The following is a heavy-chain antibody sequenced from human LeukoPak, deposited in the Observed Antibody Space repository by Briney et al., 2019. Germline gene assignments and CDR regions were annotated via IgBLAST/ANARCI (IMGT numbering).Heavy chain of an antibody. J-gene: IGHJ3*02. CDR3: VRARYVNSFYAFDI. Sequence: PSETLSLTCTVSGGSISSYYWSWIRLPPGKGLEWIGYLSKSGNTNYSPSLKSRVTIFGDTSKNQFFLELSSVTAADTAVYYCVRARYVNSFYAFDIWGQGTLVTVSS. CDR2: LSKSGNT. V-gene: IGHV4-59*01. D-gene: IGHD3-9*01. CDR1: GGSISSYY.